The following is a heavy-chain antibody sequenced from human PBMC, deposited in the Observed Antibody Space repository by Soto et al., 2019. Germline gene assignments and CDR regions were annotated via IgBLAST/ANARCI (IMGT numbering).Heavy chain of an antibody. D-gene: IGHD2-21*02. CDR1: EFTFNSYA. J-gene: IGHJ4*02. CDR2: IIGSGAIT. CDR3: AKDARDTGGNSGIDY. Sequence: GGSLRLSCVASEFTFNSYAMSWVRQAPGMGLEWVSSIIGSGAITYYADSVKGRFTISRDNSKSTLYLQMNSLRVEDTALYYCAKDARDTGGNSGIDYWGQGTLVTVSS. V-gene: IGHV3-23*01.